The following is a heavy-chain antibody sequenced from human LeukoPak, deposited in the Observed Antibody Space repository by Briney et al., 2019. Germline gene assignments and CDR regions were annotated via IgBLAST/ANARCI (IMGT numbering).Heavy chain of an antibody. CDR3: ARDVHRSSDQFDY. V-gene: IGHV3-11*01. CDR2: ISSSGSTI. CDR1: GFTFSDYY. Sequence: GGSLRLSCAASGFTFSDYYMSWIRQAPGKGLEWVSYISSSGSTIYYADSVKGRFTISRDNAKNSLYLQMNSLRAEDTAVYYCARDVHRSSDQFDYWGQGTLVTVSS. D-gene: IGHD1-26*01. J-gene: IGHJ4*02.